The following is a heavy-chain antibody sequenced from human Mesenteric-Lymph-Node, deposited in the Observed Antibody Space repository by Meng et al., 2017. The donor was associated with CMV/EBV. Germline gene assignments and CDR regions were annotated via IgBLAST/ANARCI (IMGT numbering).Heavy chain of an antibody. D-gene: IGHD6-6*01. Sequence: GGSLRLSCAASGFTFSTYGMTWVRQAPGKGLEWVSLINGDGGSPYYADSVKGRFTISRDNSKNTLYLQMSSLRAEDTAVYYCARGSDFDYWGQGTLVTVSS. CDR2: INGDGGSP. V-gene: IGHV3-23*01. CDR3: ARGSDFDY. CDR1: GFTFSTYG. J-gene: IGHJ4*02.